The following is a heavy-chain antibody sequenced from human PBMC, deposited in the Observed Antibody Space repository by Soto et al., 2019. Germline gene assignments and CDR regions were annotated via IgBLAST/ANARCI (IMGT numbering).Heavy chain of an antibody. V-gene: IGHV3-30-3*01. CDR2: ISYDGSGK. D-gene: IGHD6-13*01. CDR1: GFTFSAYT. J-gene: IGHJ4*02. Sequence: QVQLVELGGGVVQPGRSLRLSCAASGFTFSAYTMHWVRQAPGKGLEWVAFISYDGSGKYYAGSVKGRFSISRDNSRNTLYLQMNSLRAEDTAVYYCARGSSSSWTRYYFDYWGQGTLVTVSS. CDR3: ARGSSSSWTRYYFDY.